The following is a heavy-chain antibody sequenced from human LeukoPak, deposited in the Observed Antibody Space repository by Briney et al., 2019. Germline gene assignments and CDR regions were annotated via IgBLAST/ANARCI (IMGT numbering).Heavy chain of an antibody. D-gene: IGHD1-26*01. CDR3: ARGGERASGSYVYFVL. Sequence: GGSLRLSCAASGFTFSSYDMHWVRQATGKGLEWVSAIGTAGDTYYPGSVKGRFTISRENAKNSLYLQMNSLRAGDTAVYYCARGGERASGSYVYFVLWGRGTLVTVPS. CDR2: IGTAGDT. V-gene: IGHV3-13*04. J-gene: IGHJ2*01. CDR1: GFTFSSYD.